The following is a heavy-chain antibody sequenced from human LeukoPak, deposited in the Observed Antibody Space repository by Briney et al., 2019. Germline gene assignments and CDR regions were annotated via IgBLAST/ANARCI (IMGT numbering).Heavy chain of an antibody. D-gene: IGHD6-13*01. V-gene: IGHV4-39*01. Sequence: SETLSLTCTVSGASFSSSTYYWGWIRQPPGKGLEWIGSIYYSGSTYYNPSLKSRVTMSVDTSKNQFSLKLSSVTAADTAVYYCARHAGGISATGTRPFDYWGQGTLVNVSS. CDR2: IYYSGST. CDR3: ARHAGGISATGTRPFDY. CDR1: GASFSSSTYY. J-gene: IGHJ4*02.